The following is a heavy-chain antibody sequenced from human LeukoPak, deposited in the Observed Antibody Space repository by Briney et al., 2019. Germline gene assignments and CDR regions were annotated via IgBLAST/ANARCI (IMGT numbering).Heavy chain of an antibody. D-gene: IGHD3-16*02. CDR2: INPNSGGT. CDR1: GYTFTGCY. Sequence: ASVKVSCKASGYTFTGCYMHWVRQAPGQGLEWMGWINPNSGGTNYAQKFQGRVTMTRDTSISTAYMELSRLRSDDTAVYYCALSYYDYVWGSYRFLSAFDYWGQGTLVTVSS. J-gene: IGHJ4*02. CDR3: ALSYYDYVWGSYRFLSAFDY. V-gene: IGHV1-2*02.